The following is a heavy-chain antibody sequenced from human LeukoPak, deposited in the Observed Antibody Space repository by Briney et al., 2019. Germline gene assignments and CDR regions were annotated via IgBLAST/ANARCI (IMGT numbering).Heavy chain of an antibody. CDR2: IYYSGST. D-gene: IGHD3-10*01. Sequence: SETLSLTCTVSGGSISSYYWSWIRQPPGKGLEWIGYIYYSGSTNYNPSLKSRVTISVDTSKNQFSLKLSSVTAADTAVYYCARQLVRGVIIPWFDPWGQGTLVTVSS. V-gene: IGHV4-59*08. J-gene: IGHJ5*02. CDR3: ARQLVRGVIIPWFDP. CDR1: GGSISSYY.